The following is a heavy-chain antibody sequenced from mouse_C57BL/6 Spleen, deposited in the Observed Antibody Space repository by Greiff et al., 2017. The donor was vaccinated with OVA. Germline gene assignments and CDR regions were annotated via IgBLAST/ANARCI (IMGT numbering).Heavy chain of an antibody. CDR3: ARLYDGAMDD. J-gene: IGHJ4*01. CDR1: GFNIKDYY. CDR2: IDPEDGET. D-gene: IGHD2-3*01. V-gene: IGHV14-2*01. Sequence: EVQLQQSGAELVKPGASVKLSCTASGFNIKDYYMHWVKQRTEQGLEWIGRIDPEDGETKYDPKFQGKATITADTSSNTAYLQLSSLTSEDTAVYYCARLYDGAMDDWGQGTSVTVSS.